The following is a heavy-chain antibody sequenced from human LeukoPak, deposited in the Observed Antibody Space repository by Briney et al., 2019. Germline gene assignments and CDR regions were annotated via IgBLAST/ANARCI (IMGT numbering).Heavy chain of an antibody. CDR3: ARRGYDFWSGYYKSWDFDY. V-gene: IGHV4-34*01. CDR2: INHSGST. J-gene: IGHJ4*02. Sequence: SETLSLTCAVYGGSFSGYYWSWIRQPPGKGLEWIGEINHSGSTNYNPSLKSRVTISVDASKNQFSLKLSSVTAADTAVYYCARRGYDFWSGYYKSWDFDYWGQGTLVTVSS. CDR1: GGSFSGYY. D-gene: IGHD3-3*01.